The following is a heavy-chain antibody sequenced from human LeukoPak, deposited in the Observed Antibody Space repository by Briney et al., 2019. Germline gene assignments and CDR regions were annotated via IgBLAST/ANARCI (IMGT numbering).Heavy chain of an antibody. J-gene: IGHJ5*02. D-gene: IGHD6-19*01. Sequence: YPSGTLSLTCAVSGGSISSSNWWSWVRQPPGKGLEWIGEIYHSGSTNYNTSLKSRVTISVDKSKNQFSLKLSSVTAADTAVYYCARDLIAVAGTSWFDPWGQGTLVTVSS. V-gene: IGHV4-4*02. CDR3: ARDLIAVAGTSWFDP. CDR2: IYHSGST. CDR1: GGSISSSNW.